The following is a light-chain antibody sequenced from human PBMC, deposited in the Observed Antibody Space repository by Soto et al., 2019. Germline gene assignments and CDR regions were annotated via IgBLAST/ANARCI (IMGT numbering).Light chain of an antibody. V-gene: IGLV2-11*01. J-gene: IGLJ1*01. CDR2: DVS. CDR3: CSYAGSLYV. CDR1: RIDVGGYNY. Sequence: QAVLNQPRSVSGFPGQSVTIPPPGNRIDVGGYNYVSWYQQHPGEAPKLMIYDVSKRPSGVPDRFSGSKSGNTASLTISGLQAEDEADYYCCSYAGSLYVFGTGTKVTVL.